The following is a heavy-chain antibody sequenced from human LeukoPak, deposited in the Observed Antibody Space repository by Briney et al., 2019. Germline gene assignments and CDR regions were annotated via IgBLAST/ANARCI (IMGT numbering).Heavy chain of an antibody. CDR3: ARGPRPDTATVTPNGSY. Sequence: GGSLRLSCAASGFTFDDYAMHWVRQAPGKGLEWVSLISGDGGSTYYADSVKGRFTISRDNSKNSLYLQMNSLRTEDTALYYCARGPRPDTATVTPNGSYWGQGTLVTVSS. J-gene: IGHJ4*02. V-gene: IGHV3-43*02. CDR1: GFTFDDYA. D-gene: IGHD5-18*01. CDR2: ISGDGGST.